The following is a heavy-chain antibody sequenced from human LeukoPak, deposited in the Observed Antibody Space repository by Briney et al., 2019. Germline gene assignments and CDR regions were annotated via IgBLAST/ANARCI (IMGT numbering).Heavy chain of an antibody. CDR2: INHSGST. V-gene: IGHV4-34*01. Sequence: PSETLSLTCAVYGGSFSGYYWSWIRQPPGKGLEWIGEINHSGSTNCNPSLKSRVTISVDTSKNQFSLKLSSVTAADTAVYYCARGGLVVVAATANWFDPWGQGTLVTVSS. CDR3: ARGGLVVVAATANWFDP. CDR1: GGSFSGYY. D-gene: IGHD2-15*01. J-gene: IGHJ5*02.